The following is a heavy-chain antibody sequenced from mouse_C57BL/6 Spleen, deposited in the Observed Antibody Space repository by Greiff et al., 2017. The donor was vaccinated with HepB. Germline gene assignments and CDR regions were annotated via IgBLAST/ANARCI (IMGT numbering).Heavy chain of an antibody. Sequence: QVQLQQPGAELVKPGASVKLSCKASGYTFTSYWMQWVKQRPGQGLEWIGEIDRSDSYTNYNQKFKGKATLTVDTSSSTAYMQLSSLTSEDSAVYYCACLSTIVTTTSYFDYWGQGTTLTVSS. CDR2: IDRSDSYT. J-gene: IGHJ2*01. CDR3: ACLSTIVTTTSYFDY. V-gene: IGHV1-50*01. CDR1: GYTFTSYW. D-gene: IGHD2-2*01.